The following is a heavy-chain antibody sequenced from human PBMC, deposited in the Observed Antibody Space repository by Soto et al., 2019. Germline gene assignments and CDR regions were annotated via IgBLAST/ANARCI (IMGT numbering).Heavy chain of an antibody. CDR2: IYHSGST. D-gene: IGHD3-10*01. CDR3: ARDPGLGELEPYYFDY. V-gene: IGHV4-38-2*02. CDR1: VYSISSGYY. Sequence: PSETLSLTCAVSVYSISSGYYWGWIRQPPGKGLEWIGSIYHSGSTYYNPSLKSRVTISVDTSKNQFSLKLSSVTAADTAVYYCARDPGLGELEPYYFDYWGQGNLVTVSS. J-gene: IGHJ4*02.